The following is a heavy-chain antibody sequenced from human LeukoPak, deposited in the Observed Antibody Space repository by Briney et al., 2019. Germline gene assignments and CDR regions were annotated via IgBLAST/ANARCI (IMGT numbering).Heavy chain of an antibody. Sequence: GGSLRLSCAASGFTFSSYAMSWVRQAPGKGLEWVSTISGSGGSTYYADSVKGRFTISRDNSKNTLYLQMNRLRAEDTAVYYCAKAISGVVDYWGQGTLVTVSS. J-gene: IGHJ4*02. CDR2: ISGSGGST. V-gene: IGHV3-23*01. CDR1: GFTFSSYA. CDR3: AKAISGVVDY. D-gene: IGHD6-19*01.